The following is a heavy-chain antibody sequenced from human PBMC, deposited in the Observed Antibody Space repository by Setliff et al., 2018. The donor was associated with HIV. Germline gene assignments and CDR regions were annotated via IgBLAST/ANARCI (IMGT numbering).Heavy chain of an antibody. J-gene: IGHJ5*02. CDR1: GGSISSGSYY. V-gene: IGHV4-61*02. Sequence: TLSLTCTVSGGSISSGSYYWSWIRQPAGKGLEWIGRIYTSGSTNYNPSLKSRVTISVDTSKNQFSLKLSSVTASDTAVYYCAREGVPAAVMWFDPWGQGTLVTVSS. CDR2: IYTSGST. CDR3: AREGVPAAVMWFDP. D-gene: IGHD2-2*01.